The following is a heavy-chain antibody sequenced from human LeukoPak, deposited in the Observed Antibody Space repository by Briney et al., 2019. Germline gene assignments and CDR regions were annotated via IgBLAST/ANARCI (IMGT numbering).Heavy chain of an antibody. CDR1: GYSFTSYW. Sequence: GESLKISCKGSGYSFTSYWIGWVRQMPGKGLEWMGIIYPGDSDTRYSPSFQGQVTTSADKSISTAYLQWSSLKASDTAMYYCARQGTYYDSSGYYSSWYFDYWGQGTLVTVSS. CDR3: ARQGTYYDSSGYYSSWYFDY. V-gene: IGHV5-51*01. D-gene: IGHD3-22*01. CDR2: IYPGDSDT. J-gene: IGHJ4*02.